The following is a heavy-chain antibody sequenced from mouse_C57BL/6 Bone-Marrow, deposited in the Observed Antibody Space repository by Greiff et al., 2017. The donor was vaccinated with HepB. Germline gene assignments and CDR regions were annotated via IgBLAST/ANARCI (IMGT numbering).Heavy chain of an antibody. CDR2: ISYDGSN. V-gene: IGHV3-6*01. CDR3: ARDGIWELYAMDY. D-gene: IGHD1-1*02. Sequence: ESGPGLVKPSQSLSLTCSVTGYSITSGYYWNWIRQFPGNKLEWMGYISYDGSNNYNPYLKNRISITRDTSKNQFFLKLNSVTTEDTATYYCARDGIWELYAMDYWGQGTSVTVSS. J-gene: IGHJ4*01. CDR1: GYSITSGYY.